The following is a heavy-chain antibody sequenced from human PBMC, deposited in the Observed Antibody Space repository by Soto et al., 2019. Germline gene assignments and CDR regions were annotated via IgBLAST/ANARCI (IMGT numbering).Heavy chain of an antibody. D-gene: IGHD2-15*01. Sequence: GGSLRLSCISSGFTFRTYTMNWVRQAPGKXLEWVSGIRGFSPYTFYAESVKGRFTISRGNAKNSLFLQMNSLRAEDTAVYYCARDRGYDAHDFYYNAMDVWGQGPTVTVSS. CDR3: ARDRGYDAHDFYYNAMDV. J-gene: IGHJ6*02. CDR2: IRGFSPYT. V-gene: IGHV3-21*01. CDR1: GFTFRTYT.